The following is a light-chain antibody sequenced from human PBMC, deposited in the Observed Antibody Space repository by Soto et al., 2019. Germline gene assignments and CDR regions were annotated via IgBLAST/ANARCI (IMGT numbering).Light chain of an antibody. CDR3: QQYNSYPLT. CDR2: GAS. J-gene: IGKJ4*01. Sequence: DIQMTQSPSSLSASVGDRVTITCRASQGISTWLAWYQQKPEKAPKSLIYGASSLQSGVPSRFSGRGSGTEFTLTISSLQPEDFATYCCQQYNSYPLTCGGGTKVEIK. V-gene: IGKV1D-16*01. CDR1: QGISTW.